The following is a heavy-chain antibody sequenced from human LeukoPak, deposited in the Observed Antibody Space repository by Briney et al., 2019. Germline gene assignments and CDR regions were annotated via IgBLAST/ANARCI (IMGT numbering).Heavy chain of an antibody. J-gene: IGHJ4*02. CDR2: MNPNSGNT. CDR1: GYTFTSYD. Sequence: ASVKVSCKASGYTFTSYDINWVRQATGQGLEWMGWMNPNSGNTGYAQKFQGRVTMTRNTSISTAYMELSSLRSEDTAVYYCAREGMRLRPYYFDYWGQGTLVTVSS. D-gene: IGHD4-17*01. CDR3: AREGMRLRPYYFDY. V-gene: IGHV1-8*01.